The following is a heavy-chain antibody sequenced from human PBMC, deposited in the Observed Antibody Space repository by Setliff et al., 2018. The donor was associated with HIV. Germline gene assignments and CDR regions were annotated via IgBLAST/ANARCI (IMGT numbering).Heavy chain of an antibody. Sequence: SVKVSCKPSGYSFTNHYMHWVRQAPGQGLEWMGGIIPRFATRNFAQKFQGRVTITADESTTTAYMELSSLRSEDTALYYCAGSILTGYYTFGADYWGQGTLVTVSS. CDR3: AGSILTGYYTFGADY. CDR2: IIPRFATR. V-gene: IGHV1-69*13. J-gene: IGHJ4*02. D-gene: IGHD3-9*01. CDR1: GYSFTNHY.